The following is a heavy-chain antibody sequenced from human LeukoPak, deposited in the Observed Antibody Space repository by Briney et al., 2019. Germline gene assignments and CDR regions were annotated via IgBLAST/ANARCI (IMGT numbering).Heavy chain of an antibody. V-gene: IGHV1-69*06. CDR2: IIPMFGTA. CDR1: GYTFTDYY. J-gene: IGHJ6*03. CDR3: ALGLWFGELLTYYYYYMDV. Sequence: ASVKVSCKASGYTFTDYYLHWVRQAPGQGLEWMGGIIPMFGTAKYAQKFQGRVTITADKSTSTAYMELSSLRSEDTAVYYCALGLWFGELLTYYYYYMDVWGKGTTVTISS. D-gene: IGHD3-10*01.